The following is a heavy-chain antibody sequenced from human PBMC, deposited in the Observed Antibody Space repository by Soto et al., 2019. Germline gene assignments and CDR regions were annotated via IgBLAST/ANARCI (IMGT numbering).Heavy chain of an antibody. CDR3: ARDAGYCSGGSCYSNWFDP. CDR1: GYTFTSYG. D-gene: IGHD2-15*01. Sequence: QVQLVQSGAEVKKPGASVKVSCKASGYTFTSYGISWVRQAPRQGLEWMGWISAYNGNTNYAQKLQGRVTMTTDTSTSTAYMELRSLRSDDTAVYYCARDAGYCSGGSCYSNWFDPWGQGTLVTVSS. V-gene: IGHV1-18*01. J-gene: IGHJ5*02. CDR2: ISAYNGNT.